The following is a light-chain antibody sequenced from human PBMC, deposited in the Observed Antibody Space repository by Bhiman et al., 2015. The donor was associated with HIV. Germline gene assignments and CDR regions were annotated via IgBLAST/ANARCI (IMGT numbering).Light chain of an antibody. CDR2: QDT. Sequence: GPGKTARITCGGDNIGSQNVHWYQQKPGQAPVLVIYQDTKRPSGIPERFSGSNSGNTATLTISGTQAMDEADYYCQAWDSSTAVFGGGTKLTVL. CDR1: NIGSQN. V-gene: IGLV3-9*01. J-gene: IGLJ2*01. CDR3: QAWDSSTAV.